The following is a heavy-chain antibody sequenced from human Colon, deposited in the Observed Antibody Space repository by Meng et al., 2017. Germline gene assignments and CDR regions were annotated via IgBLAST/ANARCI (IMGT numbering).Heavy chain of an antibody. J-gene: IGHJ4*02. CDR3: ARGTLSLAD. CDR1: GFTFSSYG. V-gene: IGHV3-7*01. Sequence: GGSLRLSCIVSGFTFSSYGMTWVRQAPGKSLECVANINKDGSEQYYVDFVKGRFTISRDNAKNSLHLQMNSLRAEDTAVYYCARGTLSLADWGQGMLVTVSS. CDR2: INKDGSEQ. D-gene: IGHD2-15*01.